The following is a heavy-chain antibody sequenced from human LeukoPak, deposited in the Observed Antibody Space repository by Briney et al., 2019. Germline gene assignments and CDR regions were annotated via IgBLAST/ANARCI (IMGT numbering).Heavy chain of an antibody. J-gene: IGHJ4*02. CDR2: INHSGST. Sequence: PETLSLTCAVYGGSFSGYYRSWIRQPPGKGLEWIGEINHSGSTNYNPSLKSRVTISVDTSKNQFSLKLSSVTAADTAVYYCARGRKYYYDSSRFDYWGQGTLVTVSS. V-gene: IGHV4-34*01. CDR1: GGSFSGYY. D-gene: IGHD3-22*01. CDR3: ARGRKYYYDSSRFDY.